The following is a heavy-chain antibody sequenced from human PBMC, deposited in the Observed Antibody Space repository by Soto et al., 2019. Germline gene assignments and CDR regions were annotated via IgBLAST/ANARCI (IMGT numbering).Heavy chain of an antibody. D-gene: IGHD3-3*01. Sequence: QVQLVESGGGVVQPGRSLRLSCAASGFTFSSYAMHWVRQAPGKGLEWVAVISYDGSNKYYADSVKGRFTISRDNSKNTLYLQMNNLRAEHTAVYYCAREGHYDFWSGPYYYYYYGMDVWGQGTTVTVSS. CDR1: GFTFSSYA. CDR2: ISYDGSNK. V-gene: IGHV3-30-3*01. CDR3: AREGHYDFWSGPYYYYYYGMDV. J-gene: IGHJ6*02.